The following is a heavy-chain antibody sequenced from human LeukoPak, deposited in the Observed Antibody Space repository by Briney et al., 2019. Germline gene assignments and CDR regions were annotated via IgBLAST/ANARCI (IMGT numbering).Heavy chain of an antibody. D-gene: IGHD3-16*01. CDR2: ISFDGSNK. V-gene: IGHV3-30-3*01. J-gene: IGHJ5*02. CDR3: AREELGSSLGFDP. Sequence: GRSLRLSCAASGFTFSSYTIHWVRQPPGKGLEWVAVISFDGSNKYYADSVKGRFTISRDNSKNTLYLQMNSLRAEDTAVYYCAREELGSSLGFDPWGQGTLVTVS. CDR1: GFTFSSYT.